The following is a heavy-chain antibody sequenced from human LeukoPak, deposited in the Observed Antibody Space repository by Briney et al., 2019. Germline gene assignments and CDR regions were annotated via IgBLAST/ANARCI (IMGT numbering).Heavy chain of an antibody. CDR2: IYYSGST. D-gene: IGHD6-19*01. CDR1: GGSISSSSYY. Sequence: PSETLSLTCTVSGGSISSSSYYWGWIRQPPGKGLEWIGSIYYSGSTYYNPSLKSRVTISVNTSKNQISLKLSSVTAADTAVYYCARGTFAGYSSGGWFDPWGQGTLVTVSS. J-gene: IGHJ5*02. CDR3: ARGTFAGYSSGGWFDP. V-gene: IGHV4-39*07.